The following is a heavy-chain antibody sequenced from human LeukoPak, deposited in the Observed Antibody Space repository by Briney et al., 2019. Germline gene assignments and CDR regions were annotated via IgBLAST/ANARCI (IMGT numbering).Heavy chain of an antibody. J-gene: IGHJ4*02. V-gene: IGHV3-23*01. CDR1: GFTFSSTA. CDR3: AKGYSSGFDY. D-gene: IGHD6-19*01. Sequence: EAGGSLRLSCAAYGFTFSSTAMSSVRLDAGEGMEWVTAIRGRGGSTYYADSVKGRFTISRDNAKNTLYLQMNSLRAEDTAVYYCAKGYSSGFDYWGQGTLVTVSS. CDR2: IRGRGGST.